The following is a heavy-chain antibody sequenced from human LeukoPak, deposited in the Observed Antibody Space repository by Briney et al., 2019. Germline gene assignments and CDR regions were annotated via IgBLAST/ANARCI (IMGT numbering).Heavy chain of an antibody. V-gene: IGHV4-30-4*01. J-gene: IGHJ3*02. Sequence: SETLSLTCTVSGASIRSGDYYWSWIRQPPGKGLEWIGYIYDSGSTYYNPSLKSRITISVDTSENRFSLKLSSVTATDTAVYYCARDCSSGSCYGAFDIWGQGTMVTVSS. CDR3: ARDCSSGSCYGAFDI. D-gene: IGHD2-15*01. CDR1: GASIRSGDYY. CDR2: IYDSGST.